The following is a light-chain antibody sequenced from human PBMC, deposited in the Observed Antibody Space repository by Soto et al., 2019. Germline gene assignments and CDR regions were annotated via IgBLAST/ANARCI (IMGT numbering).Light chain of an antibody. CDR3: QSYDSSLSAL. Sequence: QSVLTQPPSVSGAPGQRVTISCTGSSSNIGAGYDVHWYQQLPGTAPKLLIYGNSNRPSGVPDRFSGSKSGTSASLAITGXXAXXXAXXXXQSYDSSLSALFGGGTKLXVL. CDR1: SSNIGAGYD. V-gene: IGLV1-40*01. CDR2: GNS. J-gene: IGLJ3*02.